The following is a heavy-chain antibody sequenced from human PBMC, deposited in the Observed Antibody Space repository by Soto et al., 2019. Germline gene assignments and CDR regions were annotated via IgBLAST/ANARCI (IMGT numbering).Heavy chain of an antibody. V-gene: IGHV3-23*01. CDR1: GFNFKKFA. D-gene: IGHD6-19*01. CDR3: AKADVQQWLIPHLDN. Sequence: LRLSCVASGFNFKKFAMAWVRQAAGEGLEWVSGISCCGGSASYADSVKGRFSIARDDSKNTVSLQLNSLRVEDTAQYYCAKADVQQWLIPHLDNWGQGTLVTVSS. J-gene: IGHJ4*02. CDR2: ISCCGGSA.